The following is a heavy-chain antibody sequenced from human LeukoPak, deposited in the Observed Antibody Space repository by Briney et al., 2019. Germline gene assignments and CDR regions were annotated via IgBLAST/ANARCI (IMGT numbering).Heavy chain of an antibody. Sequence: GGSLRLSCVASGFTFSSYAMTWVRQAPGKGLEWVSAISTSDGSTYYADYVKGRFTISRDNSKNTLFLQMNSLKTEDTAIYYCAKVSGSQLLSPYFDYWGQGTLVTVSS. J-gene: IGHJ4*02. D-gene: IGHD2-2*01. V-gene: IGHV3-23*01. CDR3: AKVSGSQLLSPYFDY. CDR1: GFTFSSYA. CDR2: ISTSDGST.